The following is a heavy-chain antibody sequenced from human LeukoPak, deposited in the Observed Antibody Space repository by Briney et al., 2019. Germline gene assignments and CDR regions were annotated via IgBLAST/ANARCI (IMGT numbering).Heavy chain of an antibody. D-gene: IGHD6-13*01. CDR1: GFTFSSYS. J-gene: IGHJ4*02. CDR2: ISSSSSYI. Sequence: PGGSLRLSCAASGFTFSSYSMNWVRQAPGKGLEWVSSISSSSSYIYYADSVKGRFTISRDNAKNSLYLQMNSLRAEDTAVYYCARVGGVIAAPHFDYWGQGTLVTVSS. CDR3: ARVGGVIAAPHFDY. V-gene: IGHV3-21*01.